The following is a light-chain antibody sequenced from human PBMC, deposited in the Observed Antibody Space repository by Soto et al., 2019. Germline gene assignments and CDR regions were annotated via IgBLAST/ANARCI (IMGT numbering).Light chain of an antibody. V-gene: IGLV2-14*03. CDR1: SSDVGGYNY. CDR3: TSYTISSTLVV. J-gene: IGLJ2*01. Sequence: QSALTQPASVSGSPGQSITISCTGTSSDVGGYNYVSWYQQYPGKAPKLMISDVSNRPSGVSNRFSGSKSGNTASLTISGLQAEDEADYYCTSYTISSTLVVFGGGTKVTVL. CDR2: DVS.